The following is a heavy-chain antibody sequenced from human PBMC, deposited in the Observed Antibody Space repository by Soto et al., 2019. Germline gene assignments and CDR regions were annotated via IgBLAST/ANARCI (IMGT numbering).Heavy chain of an antibody. CDR2: IVVGSGNI. D-gene: IGHD3-3*01. J-gene: IGHJ6*03. V-gene: IGHV1-58*02. CDR3: AARSRYSTSYYYLGV. CDR1: GFTLTSSA. Sequence: PVEVSCEASGFTLTSSAIQWARQSRGQRLEWIGCIVVGSGNIRYAQKLQERVTITRDMSATTAYLELRSLRSEDTAVYYCAARSRYSTSYYYLGVWGKGTTVTVSS.